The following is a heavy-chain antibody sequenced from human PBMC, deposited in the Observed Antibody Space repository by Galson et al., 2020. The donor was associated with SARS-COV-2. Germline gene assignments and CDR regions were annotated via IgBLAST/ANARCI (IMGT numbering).Heavy chain of an antibody. Sequence: GESLKISCKASGYTFTTYWIGWVRQMPGKGLEWMGIIYPGDSDTRYSPSFQGQVTISADKSITTAYLQWSSLKASDTAMYYCTRLYGSGSFPFDYWGQGTLVTVSS. V-gene: IGHV5-51*01. CDR2: IYPGDSDT. CDR1: GYTFTTYW. J-gene: IGHJ4*02. D-gene: IGHD3-10*01. CDR3: TRLYGSGSFPFDY.